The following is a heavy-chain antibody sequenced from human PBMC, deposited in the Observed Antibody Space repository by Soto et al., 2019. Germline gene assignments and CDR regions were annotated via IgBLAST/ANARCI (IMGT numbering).Heavy chain of an antibody. D-gene: IGHD5-12*01. CDR1: GYTFTSYG. CDR3: ARTPGATSKWFDP. CDR2: ISAYNGNT. V-gene: IGHV1-18*01. J-gene: IGHJ5*02. Sequence: ASVRVCCEASGYTFTSYGISWVRQAPGQGLEWMGWISAYNGNTNYAQKLQGRVTMTTDTSTSTAYMELRSLRSDDTAVYYCARTPGATSKWFDPWGQGTLVTVSS.